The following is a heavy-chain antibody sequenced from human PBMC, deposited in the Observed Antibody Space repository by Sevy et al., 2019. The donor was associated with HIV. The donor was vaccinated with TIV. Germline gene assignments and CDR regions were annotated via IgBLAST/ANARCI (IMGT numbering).Heavy chain of an antibody. D-gene: IGHD3-9*01. V-gene: IGHV2-5*01. CDR1: GFSLSTSGVG. J-gene: IGHJ5*02. Sequence: SGPTLVKPTQTLTLTCTFSGFSLSTSGVGVGWIRQPPGKALEWLALIYWNDAKRYSPSLKSRLTITKDTSKNQVVLTMTNMDPVDTATYYCAHYDTYNWFDPWGQGTLVTVSS. CDR2: IYWNDAK. CDR3: AHYDTYNWFDP.